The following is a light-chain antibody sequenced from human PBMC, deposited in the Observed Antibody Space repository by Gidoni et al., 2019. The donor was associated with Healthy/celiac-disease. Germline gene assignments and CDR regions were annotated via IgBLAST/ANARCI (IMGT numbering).Light chain of an antibody. CDR1: QSVSSN. CDR2: GAS. CDR3: QQYNNWPLT. V-gene: IGKV3-15*01. J-gene: IGKJ1*01. Sequence: VMTQSPATLSVSPGERATLSCRASQSVSSNLAWYQQKPGQAPRLLIYGASTRATGIPARFSGSGSGTEFTLTISSLQSEDFAVYYCQQYNNWPLTFGQGTKVEIK.